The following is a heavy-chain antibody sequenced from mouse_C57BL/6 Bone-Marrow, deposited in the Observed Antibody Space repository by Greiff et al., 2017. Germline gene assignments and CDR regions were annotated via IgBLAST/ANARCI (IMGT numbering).Heavy chain of an antibody. D-gene: IGHD2-3*01. J-gene: IGHJ2*01. CDR2: IDPEIGDT. V-gene: IGHV14-4*01. CDR1: GFNIKDDY. CDR3: SSFDGNYFDF. Sequence: EVKLQESGAELVRPGASVTLSCTASGFNIKDDYIHWVKQRPEQGLEWIGWIDPEIGDTEYASKFQGKATITSDTSSNTAYLQLSSLTSEDTAVYYCSSFDGNYFDFWGQGTPLTVAS.